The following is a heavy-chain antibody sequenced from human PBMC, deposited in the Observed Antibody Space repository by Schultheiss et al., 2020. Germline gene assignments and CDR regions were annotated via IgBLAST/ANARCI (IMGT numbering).Heavy chain of an antibody. Sequence: ASVKVSCKASGYTFTSYYMHWVRQAPGQGLEWMGIINPSGGSTSYAQKFQGRVTMTRDTSTSTVYMELSSLRSEDTAVYYCARDLVSYYYYYGMDVWGQGNTGTVSS. CDR3: ARDLVSYYYYYGMDV. V-gene: IGHV1-46*01. CDR2: INPSGGST. J-gene: IGHJ6*02. CDR1: GYTFTSYY. D-gene: IGHD6-6*01.